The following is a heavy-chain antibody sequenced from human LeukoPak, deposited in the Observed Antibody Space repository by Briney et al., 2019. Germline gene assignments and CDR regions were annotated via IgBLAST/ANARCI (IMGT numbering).Heavy chain of an antibody. CDR1: AVTFNSYS. CDR3: ARQVGVDDAFDI. D-gene: IGHD1-26*01. V-gene: IGHV3-21*01. J-gene: IGHJ3*02. CDR2: ISSGSSYI. Sequence: ASLRLSCAASAVTFNSYSMNCVSQAPGKGLEWFSSISSGSSYIFYADSVKGRFTISRDNAKNSLYLQLNSLRAEDTAVYYCARQVGVDDAFDIWGQGTMVTISS.